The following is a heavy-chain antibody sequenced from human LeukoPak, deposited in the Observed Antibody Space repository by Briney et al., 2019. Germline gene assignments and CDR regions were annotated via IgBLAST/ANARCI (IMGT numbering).Heavy chain of an antibody. CDR3: ARAIDGRSGSPKEAFDP. CDR1: GGTFSSYA. Sequence: SVKVCFKASGGTFSSYAISWVRQAPAQGLELMGMIIPILGIANYAEKFQGRVTITADKSTSTAYMELSSLRSEDTAVYYCARAIDGRSGSPKEAFDPWGQGTLVTVSS. D-gene: IGHD3-22*01. CDR2: IIPILGIA. J-gene: IGHJ5*02. V-gene: IGHV1-69*04.